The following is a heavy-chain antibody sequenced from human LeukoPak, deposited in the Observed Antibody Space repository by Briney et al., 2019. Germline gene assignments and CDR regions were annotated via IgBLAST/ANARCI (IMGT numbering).Heavy chain of an antibody. CDR3: AREVYCSSTSCYFYFDY. J-gene: IGHJ4*02. Sequence: VASVKVSCKASGYTLTGYYIHWIRQAPGQGLEWMGWINPNSGGTNYAQKFQGRVTMTRDTSISTAYMELSRLRSDDTAVYYCAREVYCSSTSCYFYFDYWGQGTLVTVSS. V-gene: IGHV1-2*02. CDR2: INPNSGGT. CDR1: GYTLTGYY. D-gene: IGHD2-2*01.